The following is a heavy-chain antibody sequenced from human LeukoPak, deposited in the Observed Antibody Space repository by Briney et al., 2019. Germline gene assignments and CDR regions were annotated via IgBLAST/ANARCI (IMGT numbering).Heavy chain of an antibody. J-gene: IGHJ4*02. CDR3: ATKYSSGWSFDY. V-gene: IGHV3-33*01. CDR1: GFTFSSYG. D-gene: IGHD6-19*01. CDR2: IWYDGSNK. Sequence: PGGSLRLSCAASGFTFSSYGMHWVRQAPGKGLKWVDVIWYDGSNKYYADSVKGRFTISRDNSKNTLYLQMNSLRAEDTAVYYCATKYSSGWSFDYWGQGTLVTVSS.